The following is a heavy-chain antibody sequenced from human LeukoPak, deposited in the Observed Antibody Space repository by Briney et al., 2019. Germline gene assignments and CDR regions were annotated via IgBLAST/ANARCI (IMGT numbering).Heavy chain of an antibody. CDR3: ARADWDAAMIDY. CDR1: GFTFSSYS. Sequence: GGSLRLSCAASGFTFSSYSMNWVRQAPGKGLEWVSSISSSSSYIYYADSVKGRFTISRDNAKNSLYLQMNSLRAEDTAVYYCARADWDAAMIDYWGQGTLVTVSS. D-gene: IGHD5-18*01. J-gene: IGHJ4*02. CDR2: ISSSSSYI. V-gene: IGHV3-21*01.